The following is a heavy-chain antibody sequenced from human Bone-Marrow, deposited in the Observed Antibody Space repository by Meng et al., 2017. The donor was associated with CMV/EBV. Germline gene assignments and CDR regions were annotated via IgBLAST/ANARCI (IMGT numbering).Heavy chain of an antibody. D-gene: IGHD3-22*01. Sequence: SVKVSCKASGGTFSSYAISWVRQAPGQGLEWMGGIIPIFGTANYAQKFQGRVTITTDESTSTAYMELSSLRSEDTAVYYCARGRSYYDSSGYFDYWGQGTLVTVPS. CDR2: IIPIFGTA. V-gene: IGHV1-69*05. J-gene: IGHJ4*02. CDR3: ARGRSYYDSSGYFDY. CDR1: GGTFSSYA.